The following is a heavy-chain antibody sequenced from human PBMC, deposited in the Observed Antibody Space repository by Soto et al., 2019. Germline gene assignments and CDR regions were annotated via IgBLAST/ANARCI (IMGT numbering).Heavy chain of an antibody. CDR1: GFTFSSYA. V-gene: IGHV3-23*01. J-gene: IGHJ4*02. D-gene: IGHD3-9*01. CDR2: ISGSGGRS. Sequence: PGGSLRLSCATSGFTFSSYAMSWVRQAPGKGLEWVSAISGSGGRSYYADSVKGRFTISRDNSKNTLYLKMNSLRDEDTAVYYCAKDPRGARYVLRYFDWLSTNYFCYWGQGTLGTVS. CDR3: AKDPRGARYVLRYFDWLSTNYFCY.